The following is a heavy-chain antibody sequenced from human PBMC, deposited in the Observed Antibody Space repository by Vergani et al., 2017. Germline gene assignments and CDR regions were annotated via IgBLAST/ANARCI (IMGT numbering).Heavy chain of an antibody. D-gene: IGHD5-12*01. J-gene: IGHJ6*02. CDR3: AKANPRNSGYDYLYYYHAMDV. V-gene: IGHV3-23*01. CDR1: GFTFNHYA. Sequence: EVQLLESGGDLVQPGGSLRLSCAASGFTFNHYAMNLVRQAPGKGLEWVSGISGSGGSTYHAGSVKGRFAISRDSYKNTLYLQMNSLSAGDTSVYYCAKANPRNSGYDYLYYYHAMDVWGQGTTVTVSS. CDR2: ISGSGGST.